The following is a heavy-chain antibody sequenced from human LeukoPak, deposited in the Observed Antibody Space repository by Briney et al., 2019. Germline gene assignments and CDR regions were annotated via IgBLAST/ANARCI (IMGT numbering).Heavy chain of an antibody. J-gene: IGHJ3*02. CDR3: AREASGGYDILNGYFNSGFDI. CDR2: VYYSGKT. D-gene: IGHD3-9*01. Sequence: PSETLSLTCAVSGGSLITANFFWGWICQPPGKGLEWIGSVYYSGKTYYNPSLKSRVSISVDTSKNQFSLRLTSVTAADTAVYYCAREASGGYDILNGYFNSGFDIWGQGTTVTASS. CDR1: GGSLITANFF. V-gene: IGHV4-39*07.